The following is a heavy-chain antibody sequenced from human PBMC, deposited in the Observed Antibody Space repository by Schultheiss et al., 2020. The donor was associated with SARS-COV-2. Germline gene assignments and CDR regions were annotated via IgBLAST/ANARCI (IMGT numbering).Heavy chain of an antibody. CDR2: INHSGST. J-gene: IGHJ6*02. V-gene: IGHV4-34*01. D-gene: IGHD1-26*01. CDR1: GGSISSYY. CDR3: ARAGASGSYYSLDYYGMDV. Sequence: SETLSLTCTVSGGSISSYYWSWIRQPPGKGLEWIGEINHSGSTNYNPSLKSRVTISVDKSKNQFSLKLSSVTAADTAVYYCARAGASGSYYSLDYYGMDVWGQGTTVTVSS.